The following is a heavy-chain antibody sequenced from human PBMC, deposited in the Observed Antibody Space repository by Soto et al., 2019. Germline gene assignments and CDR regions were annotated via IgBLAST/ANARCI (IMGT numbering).Heavy chain of an antibody. D-gene: IGHD2-15*01. Sequence: ASVKVSCKAPGYTFTSYGISWVRQAPGQGLEWMGWISAYNGNTNYAQKLQGRVTMTTDTSTSTAYMELRSLRSDDTAVYYCARDGVVVVAATVVNYYYGMDVWGQGTTVTVSS. V-gene: IGHV1-18*01. CDR1: GYTFTSYG. CDR3: ARDGVVVVAATVVNYYYGMDV. CDR2: ISAYNGNT. J-gene: IGHJ6*02.